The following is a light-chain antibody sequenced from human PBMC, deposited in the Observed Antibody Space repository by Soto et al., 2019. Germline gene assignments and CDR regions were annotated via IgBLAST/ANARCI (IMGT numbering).Light chain of an antibody. J-gene: IGKJ4*01. Sequence: EIVMTQSPGTLSVSPGERATLSCRASQSVSSRLAWYQQKPGQAPSLLIYGASTRAAGIPARFSGSGSGTEFTITITSLQSEDVAVYYCQQYNDWPSLTFGGGTKVEIK. V-gene: IGKV3-15*01. CDR2: GAS. CDR3: QQYNDWPSLT. CDR1: QSVSSR.